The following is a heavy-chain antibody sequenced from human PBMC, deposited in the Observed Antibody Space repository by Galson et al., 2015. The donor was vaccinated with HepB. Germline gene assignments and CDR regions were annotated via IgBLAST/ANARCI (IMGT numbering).Heavy chain of an antibody. CDR2: IKPDGSEK. J-gene: IGHJ4*02. Sequence: SLRLSCAASGFTFSGYWMHWVRQAPGKGLEWVANIKPDGSEKHFVDSVKGRFTISRDNAKDLMFLQMNNLRVEDTAVYYCVRIKDGYWGQGILVTVSS. CDR1: GFTFSGYW. CDR3: VRIKDGY. V-gene: IGHV3-7*01. D-gene: IGHD2-15*01.